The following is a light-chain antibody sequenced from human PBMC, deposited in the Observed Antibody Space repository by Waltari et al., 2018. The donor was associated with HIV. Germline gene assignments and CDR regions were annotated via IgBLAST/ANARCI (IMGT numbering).Light chain of an antibody. CDR3: MQALQTPLT. V-gene: IGKV2-28*01. CDR1: QSLLHSNGYNY. J-gene: IGKJ4*01. CDR2: LGS. Sequence: LSLPVTPGEPASISCRSSQSLLHSNGYNYLDWYLQKPGQSPQLLIYLGSNRASGVPDRFSGSGSGTDFTLKISRVEAEDVGVYYCMQALQTPLTFGGGTKVEIK.